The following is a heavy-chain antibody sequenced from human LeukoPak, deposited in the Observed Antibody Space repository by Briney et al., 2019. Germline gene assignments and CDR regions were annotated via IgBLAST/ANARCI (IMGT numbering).Heavy chain of an antibody. CDR3: AKLGKTENHYGSGRFSYYYYMDV. Sequence: PGGSLRLSCAASGFTFSSYVMHWVRQAPGKGLEWVAVISYDGSNEYYADSVKGRFTISRDNSKNTLYLQMNSLRAADTAVYYCAKLGKTENHYGSGRFSYYYYMDVWGKGTTVTISS. D-gene: IGHD3-10*01. CDR1: GFTFSSYV. CDR2: ISYDGSNE. V-gene: IGHV3-30*04. J-gene: IGHJ6*03.